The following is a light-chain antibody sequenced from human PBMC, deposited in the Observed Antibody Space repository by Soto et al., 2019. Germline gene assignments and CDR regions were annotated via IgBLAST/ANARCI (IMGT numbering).Light chain of an antibody. V-gene: IGKV1-5*03. CDR1: QSISSW. CDR2: RAS. CDR3: QQYNSYSLT. Sequence: DIQMTQSPSTLSASVGDTVTITCRASQSISSWLAWYQQKPGKALTLLIYRASSLQSGVPSRFSGSGSGTEFTLTISSLQPDDFAAYYCQQYNSYSLTFGGGTKVEIK. J-gene: IGKJ4*01.